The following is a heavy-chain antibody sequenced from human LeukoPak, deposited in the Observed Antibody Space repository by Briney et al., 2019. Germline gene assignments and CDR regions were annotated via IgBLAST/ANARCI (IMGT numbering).Heavy chain of an antibody. D-gene: IGHD3-22*01. J-gene: IGHJ4*02. CDR2: IYTSGST. CDR1: GGSISSGSYY. Sequence: PSETLSLTCTVSGGSISSGSYYWSWIRQPAGKGLEWIGRIYTSGSTNYNPSLKSRVTISVDTSKNQFSLKLSSVTAADTAVYYCARENYYDSSRVDYWGQGTLVTVSS. CDR3: ARENYYDSSRVDY. V-gene: IGHV4-61*02.